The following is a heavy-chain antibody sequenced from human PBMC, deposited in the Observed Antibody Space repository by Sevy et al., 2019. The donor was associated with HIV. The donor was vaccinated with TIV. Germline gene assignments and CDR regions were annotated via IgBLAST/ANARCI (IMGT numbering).Heavy chain of an antibody. J-gene: IGHJ6*02. V-gene: IGHV3-11*01. CDR1: GFTFSDYY. Sequence: GGSLRLSCAASGFTFSDYYMSWIRQAPGKGLEWVSYISSSGGTIYYADSVKGRFTISRDNAKNSLYLQMNSLRAEDTAVYYCARDVRTTVTKYYGMDVWGQGTTVTVSS. CDR2: ISSSGGTI. D-gene: IGHD4-17*01. CDR3: ARDVRTTVTKYYGMDV.